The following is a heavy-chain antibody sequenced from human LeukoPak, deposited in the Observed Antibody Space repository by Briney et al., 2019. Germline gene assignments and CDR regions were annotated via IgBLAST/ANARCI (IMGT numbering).Heavy chain of an antibody. D-gene: IGHD1-26*01. V-gene: IGHV3-23*01. J-gene: IGHJ4*02. Sequence: GGSLRLSCAASGFTFSSIAMSWVRQAPDKGLEWVSTISGSGGGTYYADSVKGRFTISRDDSKNTLYLQMSSLRADDTAVYYCAKDLGRYRNNLFDYWGQGNLVTVSS. CDR1: GFTFSSIA. CDR2: ISGSGGGT. CDR3: AKDLGRYRNNLFDY.